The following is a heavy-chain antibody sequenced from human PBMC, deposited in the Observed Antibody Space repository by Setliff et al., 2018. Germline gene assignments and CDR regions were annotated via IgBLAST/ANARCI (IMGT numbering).Heavy chain of an antibody. D-gene: IGHD1-26*01. J-gene: IGHJ4*02. Sequence: SETLSLTCTVSGGSISSGTYYWSWIRQPAGKGLEWIGRLHTSGSIDYNPSLKSRVTISVDTSKNQFSLRLRSVTAADTAVYFCARDNTMVGATDYWGLGTLVTV. CDR1: GGSISSGTYY. V-gene: IGHV4-61*02. CDR3: ARDNTMVGATDY. CDR2: LHTSGSI.